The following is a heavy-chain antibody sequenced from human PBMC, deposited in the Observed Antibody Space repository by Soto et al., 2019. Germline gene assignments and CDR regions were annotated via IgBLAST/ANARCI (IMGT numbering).Heavy chain of an antibody. J-gene: IGHJ6*02. CDR3: ARGTSSSYYGYYGMGV. D-gene: IGHD3-22*01. CDR2: IYYIYDGGST. V-gene: IGHV4-59*01. CDR1: GGSISSYY. Sequence: SETLSLTCTVSGGSISSYYWSWIRQSPQKGLEWIGYIYYIYDGGSTNYNPSLKSRVTISVDTSKNQFSLKLSSVTAADTAVYYCARGTSSSYYGYYGMGVWGQGTTVTVSS.